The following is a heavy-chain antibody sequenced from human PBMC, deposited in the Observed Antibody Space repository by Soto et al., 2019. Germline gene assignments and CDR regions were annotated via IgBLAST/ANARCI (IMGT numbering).Heavy chain of an antibody. Sequence: ASVKVSCKASSYTFTSYGISWVRQAPGQGLEWMGWISAYNGNTNYAQKLQGRVTMTTDTSTSTAYMELRSLRSDDTAVYYCASGLPSYYYYYGMDVWGQGTTVTVSS. J-gene: IGHJ6*02. V-gene: IGHV1-18*01. D-gene: IGHD2-15*01. CDR2: ISAYNGNT. CDR3: ASGLPSYYYYYGMDV. CDR1: SYTFTSYG.